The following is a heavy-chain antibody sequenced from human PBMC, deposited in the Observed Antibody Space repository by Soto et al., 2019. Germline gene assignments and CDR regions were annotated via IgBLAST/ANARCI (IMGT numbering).Heavy chain of an antibody. D-gene: IGHD3-22*01. Sequence: SETLSLTCVVSGNSVSTTNLWSCVRQSPGKGLEWIGEIYHSGSTNYNPSLKSRVTISVDKSKNQFSLKLSSVTAADTAVYYCARDVGYHYDGSPSGQFDFWGQGTLVTVSS. CDR3: ARDVGYHYDGSPSGQFDF. CDR2: IYHSGST. V-gene: IGHV4-4*02. CDR1: GNSVSTTNL. J-gene: IGHJ4*02.